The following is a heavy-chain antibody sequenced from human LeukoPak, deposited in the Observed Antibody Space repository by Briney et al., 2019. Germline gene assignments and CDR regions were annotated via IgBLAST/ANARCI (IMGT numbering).Heavy chain of an antibody. Sequence: SETLSLTCTASGGSISSYYWIWIRQPPGKGLEWIGYIYYSGSTNYNPSLKSRVTISVDTSKNQFSLKLSSVTAADTAVYYCARVSKGVEMATIYYYYYMDVWGKGTTVTVSS. CDR3: ARVSKGVEMATIYYYYYMDV. CDR2: IYYSGST. CDR1: GGSISSYY. J-gene: IGHJ6*03. D-gene: IGHD5-24*01. V-gene: IGHV4-59*01.